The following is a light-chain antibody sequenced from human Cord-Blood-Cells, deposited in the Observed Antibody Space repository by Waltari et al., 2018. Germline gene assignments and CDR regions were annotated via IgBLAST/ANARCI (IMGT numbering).Light chain of an antibody. V-gene: IGLV2-14*01. Sequence: QSALTQPASVSGSPGQSITISCTGTSSDVGGYNYVSWYQQHPGKAPKLMIYEVSNRPSGVSNRFSGSKSGNTASLTISGQAEDEADYYCSSYTSSSTWVFGGGTKLTVL. CDR3: SSYTSSSTWV. CDR2: EVS. J-gene: IGLJ3*02. CDR1: SSDVGGYNY.